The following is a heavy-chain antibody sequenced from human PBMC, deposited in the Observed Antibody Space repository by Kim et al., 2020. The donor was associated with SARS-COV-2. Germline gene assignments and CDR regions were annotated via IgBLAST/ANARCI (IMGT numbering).Heavy chain of an antibody. J-gene: IGHJ4*02. V-gene: IGHV5-10-1*01. Sequence: GESLKISCKGSGYSFTSYWISWVRQMPGKGLEWMGRIDPSDSYTNYSPSFQGHVTISADKSISTAYLQWSSLKASDTAMYYCARLVSEGGTTVDLDYWGQGTLVTVSS. D-gene: IGHD4-4*01. CDR1: GYSFTSYW. CDR2: IDPSDSYT. CDR3: ARLVSEGGTTVDLDY.